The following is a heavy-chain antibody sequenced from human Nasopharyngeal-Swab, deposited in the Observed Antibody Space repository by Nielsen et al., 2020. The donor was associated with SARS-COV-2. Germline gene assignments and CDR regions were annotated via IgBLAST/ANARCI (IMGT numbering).Heavy chain of an antibody. Sequence: SETLSLTCAVSGYSISSGYYWGWIRQPPGKGLEWIGSIYHSGSTYYSPSLKSRVTISVDTSKNQFSLKLSSVTAADTAVYYCASRTSLFYDSSGYYGNWFDPWGQGTLVTVSS. J-gene: IGHJ5*02. V-gene: IGHV4-38-2*01. CDR1: GYSISSGYY. CDR2: IYHSGST. CDR3: ASRTSLFYDSSGYYGNWFDP. D-gene: IGHD3-22*01.